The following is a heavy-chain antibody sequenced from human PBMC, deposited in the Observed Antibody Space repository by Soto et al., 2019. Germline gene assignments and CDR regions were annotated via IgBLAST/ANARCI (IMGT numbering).Heavy chain of an antibody. CDR2: ISGHGDST. CDR3: AKMTPGPNTFDV. J-gene: IGHJ3*01. V-gene: IGHV3-23*01. D-gene: IGHD2-15*01. CDR1: GFTFTSFA. Sequence: GGSLRLSCSASGFTFTSFAMSWVRQAPGEGPGWVSLISGHGDSTYYEDSVKGRFTISRDNSKNTVYLQMNSMRIEDTAIYYCAKMTPGPNTFDVWGQGTMVTVSS.